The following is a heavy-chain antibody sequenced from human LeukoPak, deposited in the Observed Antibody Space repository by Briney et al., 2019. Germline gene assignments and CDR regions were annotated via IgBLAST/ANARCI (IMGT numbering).Heavy chain of an antibody. CDR2: ISGYNGNT. D-gene: IGHD6-13*01. V-gene: IGHV1-18*01. J-gene: IGHJ4*02. CDR3: ARNGFRYSSRYFDY. CDR1: GGTFSSYD. Sequence: GASVKVSCKASGGTFSSYDISWVRQAPGQGLEWMGGISGYNGNTNYAQQFRGRVTMTTDTSTSTAYMELKSLRFDDTAVYYCARNGFRYSSRYFDYWGQGTLVTVSS.